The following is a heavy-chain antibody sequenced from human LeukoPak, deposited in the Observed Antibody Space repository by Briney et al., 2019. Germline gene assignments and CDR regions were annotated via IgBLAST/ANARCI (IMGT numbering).Heavy chain of an antibody. V-gene: IGHV3-74*01. J-gene: IGHJ4*02. CDR2: IKSDGIST. D-gene: IGHD5-24*01. Sequence: GGSLRLSCAVSGFTLSNHWMHWVRQAPGKGLVWVSRIKSDGISTSYADSVKGRFTISRDNAKNTLYLQMKSLRAEDTAVYYCTSRGGGDNYDFDYWGQGTLVTVSS. CDR1: GFTLSNHW. CDR3: TSRGGGDNYDFDY.